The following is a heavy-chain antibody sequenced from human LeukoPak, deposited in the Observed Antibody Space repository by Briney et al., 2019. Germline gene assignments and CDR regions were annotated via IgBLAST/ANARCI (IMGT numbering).Heavy chain of an antibody. Sequence: GGSLRLSCAASGFTFSSNYMSWVRQAPGKGLEWVSVIYSGGGTYDADSVKGRFTISRDNFENTVYLQMNSLRAEDTAVYHCARMLGTANDYWGQGTLVTVPS. CDR3: ARMLGTANDY. CDR2: IYSGGGT. CDR1: GFTFSSNY. J-gene: IGHJ4*02. D-gene: IGHD1-7*01. V-gene: IGHV3-66*01.